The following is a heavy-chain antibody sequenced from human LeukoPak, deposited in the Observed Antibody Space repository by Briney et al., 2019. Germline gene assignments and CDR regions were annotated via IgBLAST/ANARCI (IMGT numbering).Heavy chain of an antibody. CDR2: ISGSGGNT. D-gene: IGHD2-21*01. V-gene: IGHV3-23*01. CDR1: GFTFSSYA. Sequence: GGSLRLSCAASGFTFSSYAMSWVRQAPGKGLEWVSAISGSGGNTYYADSVKGRFTISRDNSKNTLHLQMNSLRAEDTAVYYCARDCGILRIDCGDSLDIWGQGTMVTVSS. CDR3: ARDCGILRIDCGDSLDI. J-gene: IGHJ3*02.